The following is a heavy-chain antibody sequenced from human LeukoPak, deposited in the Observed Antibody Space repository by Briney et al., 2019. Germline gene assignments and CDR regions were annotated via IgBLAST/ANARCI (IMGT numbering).Heavy chain of an antibody. D-gene: IGHD3-10*01. CDR2: INHSGST. CDR3: ARGRRDYYGSGSYAFDY. J-gene: IGHJ4*02. V-gene: IGHV4-34*01. CDR1: GGSFCGYY. Sequence: SETLSLTCAVYGGSFCGYYWSWIRQPPGKGLEWIGEINHSGSTNYNPSLKSRVTISVDTSKNQFSLKLSSVTAADTAVYYCARGRRDYYGSGSYAFDYWGQGTLVTVSS.